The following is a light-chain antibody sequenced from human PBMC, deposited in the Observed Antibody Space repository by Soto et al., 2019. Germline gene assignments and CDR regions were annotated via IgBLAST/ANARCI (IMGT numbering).Light chain of an antibody. Sequence: DIQMTQSPSTLSASVGDRVTISCRASQDIGSFLAWYQHKPGKAPKLLIYDASTLQTGVPSRFRGSGFGTEFTLTISGLXPDDFATYYCQQHDDYSHATFGQGTKVDIK. CDR1: QDIGSF. J-gene: IGKJ2*01. V-gene: IGKV1-5*01. CDR3: QQHDDYSHAT. CDR2: DAS.